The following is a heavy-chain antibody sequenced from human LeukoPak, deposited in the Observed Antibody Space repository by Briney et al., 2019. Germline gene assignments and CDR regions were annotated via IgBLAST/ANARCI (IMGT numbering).Heavy chain of an antibody. J-gene: IGHJ4*02. CDR1: GGSISSGSYY. CDR3: ARGIGYYYDSSGHRIDY. CDR2: IYTSGST. V-gene: IGHV4-61*02. Sequence: TSETLSLTCTVSGGSISSGSYYWSWIRQHAGKGLEWIGRIYTSGSTNYNRSLKSRVTISVDTSKNQFSLKLSSVTAADTAVYYCARGIGYYYDSSGHRIDYWGQGTLVTVSS. D-gene: IGHD3-22*01.